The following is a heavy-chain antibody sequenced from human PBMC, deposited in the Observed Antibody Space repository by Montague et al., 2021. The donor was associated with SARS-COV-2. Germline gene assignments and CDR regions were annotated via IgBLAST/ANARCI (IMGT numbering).Heavy chain of an antibody. Sequence: SLRLSCAASGFTFSSYAMSWVRQAPGKGPEWVSAISGSGGSTYFSDSXKGRFTISRDNSKNTLYLQMHSLRAEDTAVYYCARYSSSSTTPFDYWGQGTLVTVSS. V-gene: IGHV3-23*01. D-gene: IGHD6-6*01. J-gene: IGHJ4*02. CDR3: ARYSSSSTTPFDY. CDR2: ISGSGGST. CDR1: GFTFSSYA.